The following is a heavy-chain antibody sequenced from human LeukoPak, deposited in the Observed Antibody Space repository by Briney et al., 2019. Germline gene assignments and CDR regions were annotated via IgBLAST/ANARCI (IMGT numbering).Heavy chain of an antibody. J-gene: IGHJ4*02. CDR2: INQGGSEK. Sequence: GGSLRLSCEASGFTFSNYWMNWVRQAPGKGLEWVANINQGGSEKYYVDSVKGRFTISRDNAKNSLYLEMNSLRAEDTAVYYCLRENHDSGWSFDYWGQGTLVTVSS. V-gene: IGHV3-7*01. D-gene: IGHD3-22*01. CDR3: LRENHDSGWSFDY. CDR1: GFTFSNYW.